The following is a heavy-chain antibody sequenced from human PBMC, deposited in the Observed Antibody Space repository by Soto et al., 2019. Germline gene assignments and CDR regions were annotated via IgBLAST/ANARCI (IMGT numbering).Heavy chain of an antibody. CDR2: IVVGSGNT. CDR3: AALYPGIAVAGPDAFDI. V-gene: IGHV1-58*02. D-gene: IGHD6-19*01. J-gene: IGHJ3*02. Sequence: SLKVSCKASGFTFTSSAMQWVRQARGQRLEWIGWIVVGSGNTNYAQKFQERVTITRDMSTSTAYMELSSLRSEDTAVYYCAALYPGIAVAGPDAFDIWGQGTMVTVSS. CDR1: GFTFTSSA.